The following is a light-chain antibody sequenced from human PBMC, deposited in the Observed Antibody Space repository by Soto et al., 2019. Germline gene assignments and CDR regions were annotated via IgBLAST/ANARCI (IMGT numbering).Light chain of an antibody. CDR2: ELN. V-gene: IGLV2-14*01. J-gene: IGLJ1*01. CDR3: CSYAGDYMFV. CDR1: SSDVGGYTY. Sequence: QSALTQPASVSGSPGQSITISCTGTSSDVGGYTYISWYQHHPGKAPKLLIFELNNRPSGVSDRFSGSKSGNTASLTISGLQADDEADYYCCSYAGDYMFVFGTGTKVTVL.